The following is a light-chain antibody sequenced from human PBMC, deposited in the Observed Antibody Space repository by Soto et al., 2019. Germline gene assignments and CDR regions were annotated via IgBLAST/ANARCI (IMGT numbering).Light chain of an antibody. CDR3: QQRSNWIT. J-gene: IGKJ5*01. V-gene: IGKV3D-20*02. CDR1: QSVSSSY. CDR2: DAS. Sequence: ESVLTQSTDTLSLSPGDRATLSCRASQSVSSSYLAWYQQKPGQAPRLLIYDASRRATGIPDRFSASGSGTDFTLTISSLEPEDFAVYYCQQRSNWITFGQGTRLEIK.